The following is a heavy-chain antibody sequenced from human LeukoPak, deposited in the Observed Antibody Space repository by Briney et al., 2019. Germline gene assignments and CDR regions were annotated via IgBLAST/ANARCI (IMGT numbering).Heavy chain of an antibody. D-gene: IGHD4-17*01. J-gene: IGHJ6*04. CDR3: ARCMSELDYGDYAYYYHMDV. Sequence: SETLSLTCTVSGDSLTSGSRFWSWIRQPAGKGLEWIGHFYSSTRTTYNPSLESRVTISGDTAKNQFSLKLDSVTAADTAVYFCARCMSELDYGDYAYYYHMDVWGKGTTVTVSS. V-gene: IGHV4-61*09. CDR1: GDSLTSGSRF. CDR2: FYSSTRT.